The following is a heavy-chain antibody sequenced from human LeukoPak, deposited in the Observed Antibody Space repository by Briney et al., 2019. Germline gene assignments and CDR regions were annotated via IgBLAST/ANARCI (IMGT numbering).Heavy chain of an antibody. D-gene: IGHD3-10*01. J-gene: IGHJ5*02. V-gene: IGHV1-2*06. CDR3: ASAYRNYGSGSYYNGFDP. CDR1: GYTFTGYY. Sequence: GASVKVSCKASGYTFTGYYMHWVRQAPGQGLEWMGRINPNSGGTNYAQKFQGRVTMTRDTSISTAYMELGRLRSDDTAVYYCASAYRNYGSGSYYNGFDPWGQGTLVTVSS. CDR2: INPNSGGT.